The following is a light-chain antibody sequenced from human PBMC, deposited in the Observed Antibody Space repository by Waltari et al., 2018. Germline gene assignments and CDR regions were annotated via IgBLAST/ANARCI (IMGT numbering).Light chain of an antibody. CDR2: DAS. V-gene: IGKV3-11*01. CDR3: QQYGGPPPLT. CDR1: QSISSY. Sequence: EVVLTQSPATLSLSPGERAIPSCRASQSISSYLEWSQPKPGQAPRLLIYDASNRATGTPARFSGSGSGTDFTLTISSLEPEDFAVYYCQQYGGPPPLTFGGGTKVEIK. J-gene: IGKJ4*01.